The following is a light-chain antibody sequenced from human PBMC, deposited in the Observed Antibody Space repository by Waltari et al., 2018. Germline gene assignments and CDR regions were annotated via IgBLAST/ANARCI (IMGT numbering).Light chain of an antibody. J-gene: IGLJ1*01. CDR2: DGR. Sequence: QSALTQPRSVSGSPGQSVTISCTGTSSDVGGYNYVSWYQQHPGKAPKHMIYDGRKRRSGVPDRFSGSKAGNTASLSISGIQSEDEADYYCCSYAGSYTKVFGTVTKVTVL. CDR3: CSYAGSYTKV. V-gene: IGLV2-11*01. CDR1: SSDVGGYNY.